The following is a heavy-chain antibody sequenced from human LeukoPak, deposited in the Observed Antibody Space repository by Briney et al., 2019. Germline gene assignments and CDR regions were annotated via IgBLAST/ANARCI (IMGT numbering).Heavy chain of an antibody. CDR3: ARQYGSDSFDY. Sequence: GESLKISCKASGYIFIIDWIGWVRQRPGKGLEWVGIIYPGESDIKYSPSFEGQVTISADKSITTAYLQWSSLKASDTAIYYCARQYGSDSFDYWGQGTPVTVSS. J-gene: IGHJ4*02. D-gene: IGHD3-10*01. CDR1: GYIFIIDW. CDR2: IYPGESDI. V-gene: IGHV5-51*01.